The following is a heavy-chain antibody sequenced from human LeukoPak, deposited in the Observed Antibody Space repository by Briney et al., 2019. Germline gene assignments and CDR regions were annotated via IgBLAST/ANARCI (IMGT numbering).Heavy chain of an antibody. V-gene: IGHV4-59*12. CDR1: GGSISSYY. J-gene: IGHJ6*03. Sequence: PSETLSLTCTVSGGSISSYYWSWIRQPPGKGLEWIGYIYYSGSTNCNPSLKSRVTISVDTSKNQFSLKLSSVTAADTAVYYCARDVSDVVVVAATPLLYMDVWGKGTTVTVSS. CDR2: IYYSGST. CDR3: ARDVSDVVVVAATPLLYMDV. D-gene: IGHD2-15*01.